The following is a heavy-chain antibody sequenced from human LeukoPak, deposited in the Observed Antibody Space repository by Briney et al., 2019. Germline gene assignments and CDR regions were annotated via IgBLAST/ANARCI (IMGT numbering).Heavy chain of an antibody. CDR1: GFTFSNYG. CDR2: IWYDGSNK. J-gene: IGHJ4*02. D-gene: IGHD6-13*01. CDR3: ARGPGGGSSWYDY. V-gene: IGHV3-33*01. Sequence: PGGSLRLSCAASGFTFSNYGMHWVRQAPGKGLEWVAVIWYDGSNKYYEDSVKGRSTISRDNSKNTLYLQMNSLRAEDTAVYYCARGPGGGSSWYDYWGQGTLVTVSS.